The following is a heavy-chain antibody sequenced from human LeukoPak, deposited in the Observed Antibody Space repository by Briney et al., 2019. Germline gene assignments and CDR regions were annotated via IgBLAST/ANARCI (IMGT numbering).Heavy chain of an antibody. CDR3: ATVGSSWRFDY. Sequence: ASVKVSCKVSGYTRTELSMHWVRQAPGKGIEWMGGFDPEDGETIYAQKFQDRVTMTEDTSTDTAYMELSSLRSEDTVVYYCATVGSSWRFDYWGQGTLVTVSS. D-gene: IGHD6-13*01. V-gene: IGHV1-24*01. CDR1: GYTRTELS. CDR2: FDPEDGET. J-gene: IGHJ4*02.